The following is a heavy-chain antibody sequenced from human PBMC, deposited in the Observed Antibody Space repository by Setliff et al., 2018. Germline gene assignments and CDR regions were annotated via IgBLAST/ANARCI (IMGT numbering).Heavy chain of an antibody. V-gene: IGHV4-59*01. J-gene: IGHJ6*02. Sequence: SETLSLTCTVSGGSISSYYWSWIRQPPGKGLEWIGYIYYSGSTNYNPSLKSRVTISVDTSKNQFSLKLSSVTAADTAVYYCARSAGYSSSWYNYYYGMDVWGQGTTVTVSS. CDR3: ARSAGYSSSWYNYYYGMDV. CDR2: IYYSGST. D-gene: IGHD6-13*01. CDR1: GGSISSYY.